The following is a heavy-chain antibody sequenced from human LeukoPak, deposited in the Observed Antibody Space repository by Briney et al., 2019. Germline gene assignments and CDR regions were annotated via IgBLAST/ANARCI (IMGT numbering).Heavy chain of an antibody. D-gene: IGHD1-26*01. J-gene: IGHJ4*02. CDR1: GFTVSSNY. Sequence: GGSLRLSCAASGFTVSSNYMSWLRQAPGKGLEWVSLIYSDDSTYYADSVKGRFTISRDNSKNTLYLQMNSLRAEDTAVYYCAKRGAEVGTTVAPGDYWGQGTLLTVSS. CDR3: AKRGAEVGTTVAPGDY. CDR2: IYSDDST. V-gene: IGHV3-53*01.